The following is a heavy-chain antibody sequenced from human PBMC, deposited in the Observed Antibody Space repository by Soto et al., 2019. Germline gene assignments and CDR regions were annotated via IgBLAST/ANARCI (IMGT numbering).Heavy chain of an antibody. D-gene: IGHD1-26*01. CDR2: INPKGGSR. V-gene: IGHV1-46*01. Sequence: ASVNVSCKAPADTFTSYYIHWVRQAPAHGIEWMRTINPKGGSRRSAHTFQGRITMTTNTSTSTVYMELRSQRPEDTAVYYCATSPGGAFGIIIEGSTWLAPWDQGSLVT. J-gene: IGHJ5*02. CDR1: ADTFTSYY. CDR3: ATSPGGAFGIIIEGSTWLAP.